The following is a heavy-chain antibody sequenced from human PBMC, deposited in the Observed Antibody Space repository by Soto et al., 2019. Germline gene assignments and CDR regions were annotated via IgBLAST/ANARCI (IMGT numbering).Heavy chain of an antibody. D-gene: IGHD2-15*01. J-gene: IGHJ4*02. Sequence: QVQLQESGPGLVKPSQTLSLTCSVSGGSISSGGYYWSWIRQHPGKGLEWIGYIYYSGSTLYNPSLKGPVTISLDTSRKQFSLKLTSVTAADTAVYYVARDTRNSNPSGIDCWGQGTLGTVSS. CDR1: GGSISSGGYY. CDR2: IYYSGST. CDR3: ARDTRNSNPSGIDC. V-gene: IGHV4-31*01.